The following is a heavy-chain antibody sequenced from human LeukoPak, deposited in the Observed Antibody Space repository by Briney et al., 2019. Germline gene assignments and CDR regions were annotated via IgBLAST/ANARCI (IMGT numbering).Heavy chain of an antibody. Sequence: GGSLRLSCAASGLSFSSYSMNWVRQAPGKGLEWVSFISSSSSYIYYADSVKGRFTISRDNAKNSLFLQMNSLRAEDTAVYYCARDGDSDNIDFWGQGTLVTVSS. CDR2: ISSSSSYI. D-gene: IGHD4-17*01. CDR1: GLSFSSYS. CDR3: ARDGDSDNIDF. V-gene: IGHV3-21*01. J-gene: IGHJ4*02.